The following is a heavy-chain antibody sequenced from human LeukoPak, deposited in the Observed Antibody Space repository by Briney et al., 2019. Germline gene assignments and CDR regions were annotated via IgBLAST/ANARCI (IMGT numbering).Heavy chain of an antibody. CDR3: ARDNGEAHSSGCQHY. CDR1: GGTFSSYA. V-gene: IGHV1-69*13. CDR2: IIPIFGTA. D-gene: IGHD6-19*01. Sequence: ASVKVSCKASGGTFSSYAISWVRQAPGQGLEWMGGIIPIFGTANYAQKFQGRVTITADESTSTAYMELSSLGSEDTAVYYCARDNGEAHSSGCQHYWGQGTLVTVSS. J-gene: IGHJ4*02.